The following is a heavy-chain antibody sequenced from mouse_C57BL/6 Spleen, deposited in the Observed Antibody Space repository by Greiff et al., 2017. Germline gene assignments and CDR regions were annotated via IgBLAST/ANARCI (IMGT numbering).Heavy chain of an antibody. CDR2: IDPSDSYT. V-gene: IGHV1-50*01. Sequence: QQSCKASGYTFTSYWMQWVKQRPGQGLEWIGEIDPSDSYTNYNQKFKGKATLTVDTSSSTAYMQLSSLTSEDSAVYYCARRSSSGSWGQGTLVTVSA. D-gene: IGHD3-2*02. CDR1: GYTFTSYW. J-gene: IGHJ3*01. CDR3: ARRSSSGS.